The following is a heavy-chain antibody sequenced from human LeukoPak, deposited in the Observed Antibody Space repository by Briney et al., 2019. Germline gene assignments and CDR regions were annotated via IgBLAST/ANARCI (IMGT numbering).Heavy chain of an antibody. CDR1: GGSFSGYY. CDR2: IYTSGST. V-gene: IGHV4-59*10. D-gene: IGHD1-7*01. Sequence: KASETLSLTCAVYGGSFSGYYWSWIRQPAGKGLEWIGRIYTSGSTHYNPSLKSRVTMSVDTSKNQFSLKLSSVTAADTAVYYCARLITGTTTAFDIWGQGTMVTVSS. J-gene: IGHJ3*02. CDR3: ARLITGTTTAFDI.